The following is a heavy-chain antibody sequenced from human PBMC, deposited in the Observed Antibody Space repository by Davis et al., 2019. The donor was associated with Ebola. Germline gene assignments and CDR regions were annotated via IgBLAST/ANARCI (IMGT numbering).Heavy chain of an antibody. V-gene: IGHV3-11*04. J-gene: IGHJ6*03. CDR3: ARDYSDDLYYYYYMAV. Sequence: GGSLRLSCAASGFTFSDYYMSWIRQAPGKGLEWVSYITSSGSNIYYADSVKGRFTISRDNAKNSVYLQMNSLRAEDTAVYYCARDYSDDLYYYYYMAVWGKGTTVTVSS. CDR1: GFTFSDYY. CDR2: ITSSGSNI. D-gene: IGHD4-11*01.